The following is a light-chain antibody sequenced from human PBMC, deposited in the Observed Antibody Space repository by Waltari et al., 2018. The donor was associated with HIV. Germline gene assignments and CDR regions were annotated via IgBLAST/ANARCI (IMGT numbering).Light chain of an antibody. CDR3: SSYTSSSTLV. CDR1: SSDVGGYNY. CDR2: EVR. V-gene: IGLV2-14*01. J-gene: IGLJ3*02. Sequence: QSALTQPASVSGSPGQSITISCTGTSSDVGGYNYVSWYQQHPGKAPKLSINEVRNRPSGVANRFAGSQSGNTASLTSSGLQAEDEADYYCSSYTSSSTLVFGGGTKLTVL.